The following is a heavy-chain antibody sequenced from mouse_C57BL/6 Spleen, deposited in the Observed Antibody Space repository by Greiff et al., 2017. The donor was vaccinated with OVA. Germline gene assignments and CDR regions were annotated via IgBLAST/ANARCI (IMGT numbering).Heavy chain of an antibody. CDR2: IDPETGGT. J-gene: IGHJ2*01. CDR1: GYTFTDYE. CDR3: TRGFYYGNPYFDY. D-gene: IGHD2-1*01. V-gene: IGHV1-15*01. Sequence: QVQLQQSGAELVRPGASVTLSCKASGYTFTDYEMHWVKQTPVHGLEWIGAIDPETGGTAYNQKFKGKAILTADKSSSTAYMELRSLTSEDSAVYYCTRGFYYGNPYFDYWGQGTTLTVSS.